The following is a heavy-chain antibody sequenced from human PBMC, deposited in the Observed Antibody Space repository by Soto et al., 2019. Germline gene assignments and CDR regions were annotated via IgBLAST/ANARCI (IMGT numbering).Heavy chain of an antibody. V-gene: IGHV1-46*01. J-gene: IGHJ6*02. Sequence: VGSVQVSCKASGYTFTSYYMHWVRQAPGQGLEWMGIINPSGGSTSYAQTFQGRVTMTRDTSTSTVYMEMSSLRSEDTVVYYCARDRHRTYFYYGMDVWGQGTTGTVSS. CDR3: ARDRHRTYFYYGMDV. D-gene: IGHD6-6*01. CDR1: GYTFTSYY. CDR2: INPSGGST.